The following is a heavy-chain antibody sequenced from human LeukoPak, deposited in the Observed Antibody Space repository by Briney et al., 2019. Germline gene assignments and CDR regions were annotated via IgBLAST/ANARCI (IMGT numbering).Heavy chain of an antibody. CDR1: GFTFSSYG. D-gene: IGHD2-2*01. Sequence: PGGSLSLSCAPSGFTFSSYGMNWVRQAPGKGLEWVSYISSGSSTIYYADSVKGRFTFSRDNAKNSLYLQMNSLRAEDTAVYYCATYGTSQSRLDHWGQGTLVTVSS. J-gene: IGHJ4*02. CDR3: ATYGTSQSRLDH. V-gene: IGHV3-48*01. CDR2: ISSGSSTI.